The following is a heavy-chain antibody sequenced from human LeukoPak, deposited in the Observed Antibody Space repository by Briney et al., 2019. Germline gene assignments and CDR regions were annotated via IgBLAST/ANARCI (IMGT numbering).Heavy chain of an antibody. CDR3: ARDRQSGSHLNFFDY. Sequence: GGSLRLSCAASGFTISDYSMNWVRQAPGKGLEWVSSTTFSGDSTYYGDSVKGRFTVSRDNARNSLSLQMNSLRVEDTAVYYCARDRQSGSHLNFFDYWGQGALVTVSS. D-gene: IGHD1-26*01. V-gene: IGHV3-21*01. CDR2: TTFSGDST. J-gene: IGHJ4*02. CDR1: GFTISDYS.